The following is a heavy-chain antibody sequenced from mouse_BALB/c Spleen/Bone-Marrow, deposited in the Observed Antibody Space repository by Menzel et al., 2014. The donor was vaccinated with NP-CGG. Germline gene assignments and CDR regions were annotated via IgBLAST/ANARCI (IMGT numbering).Heavy chain of an antibody. CDR2: FHPYNDDT. CDR1: GYTFTTYP. Sequence: LVESGAELVKPGASVKMSCKAFGYTFTTYPIEWMKQNHGKSLEWIGNFHPYNDDTKYNEKFKGKAKLTVEKSSSTVYLELSRFTSVDSGVYYCTRGGGFAYWGQGTLVTVSA. CDR3: TRGGGFAY. V-gene: IGHV1-47*01. J-gene: IGHJ3*01.